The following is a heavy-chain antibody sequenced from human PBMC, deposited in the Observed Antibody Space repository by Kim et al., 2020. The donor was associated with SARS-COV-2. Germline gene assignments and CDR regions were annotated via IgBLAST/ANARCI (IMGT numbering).Heavy chain of an antibody. CDR3: ARTATYSLSYFDD. Sequence: YYNQSLESRVTMSVDTARNAFSLPLRSVTATDTAVYYCARTATYSLSYFDDWGQGILVAVSS. D-gene: IGHD5-12*01. V-gene: IGHV4-30-4*05. J-gene: IGHJ4*02.